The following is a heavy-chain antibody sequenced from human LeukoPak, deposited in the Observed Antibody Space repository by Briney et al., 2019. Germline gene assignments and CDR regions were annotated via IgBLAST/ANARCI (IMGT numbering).Heavy chain of an antibody. V-gene: IGHV4-59*01. CDR1: GGSISNYF. CDR2: ITYSGST. Sequence: SETLSLTGTVSGGSISNYFWSWIRQPPGKGLEWIGFITYSGSTDHNPSLKSRVTISVDASKNQFSLKLTSVTAADTAVYYCVRHTTSGWYQVVYWGQGTLVTVSS. CDR3: VRHTTSGWYQVVY. D-gene: IGHD6-19*01. J-gene: IGHJ4*02.